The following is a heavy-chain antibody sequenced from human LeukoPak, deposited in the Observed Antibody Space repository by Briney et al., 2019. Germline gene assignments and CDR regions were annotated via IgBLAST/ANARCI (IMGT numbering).Heavy chain of an antibody. CDR3: AREDTRRGSRGYFDY. D-gene: IGHD2-2*01. Sequence: GASVKVSCKASGYTFTSYGISWVRQAPGQGLEWMGWISGDNGSTNYAQKLQGRVTMTTDTSTSTAYMELRSLRSGDSAIYYCAREDTRRGSRGYFDYWGQGTLVTVSS. CDR2: ISGDNGST. CDR1: GYTFTSYG. J-gene: IGHJ4*02. V-gene: IGHV1-18*01.